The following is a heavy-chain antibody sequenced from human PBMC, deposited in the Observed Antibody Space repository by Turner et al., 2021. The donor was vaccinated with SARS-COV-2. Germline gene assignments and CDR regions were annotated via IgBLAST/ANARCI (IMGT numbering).Heavy chain of an antibody. Sequence: QVQLVESGVGVVQPGSSLRLSCAASGFTFSGYGMHWVRQAPGKGLEWVAGIWYDGSNKYNADSVKGRFTISRDNSKNTLYLQMNSLRAEDTAVYYCATGSGSYYFSPTYYFDFWGQGTLVTVSS. J-gene: IGHJ4*02. D-gene: IGHD1-26*01. CDR3: ATGSGSYYFSPTYYFDF. CDR1: GFTFSGYG. V-gene: IGHV3-33*01. CDR2: IWYDGSNK.